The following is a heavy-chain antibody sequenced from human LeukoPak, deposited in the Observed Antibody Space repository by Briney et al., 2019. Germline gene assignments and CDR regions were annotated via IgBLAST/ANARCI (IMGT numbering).Heavy chain of an antibody. CDR1: GFTFSSYN. Sequence: PGGSLRLSCVASGFTFSSYNMNWVRQAPGKGLEWVSSISSSSNYIYYVDSVKGRFTISRDNAKNSLDLQMNSLRAEDTAVYYCASLSVVQFYFDYWGQGTLVTVSS. V-gene: IGHV3-21*01. CDR3: ASLSVVQFYFDY. D-gene: IGHD4-23*01. CDR2: ISSSSNYI. J-gene: IGHJ4*02.